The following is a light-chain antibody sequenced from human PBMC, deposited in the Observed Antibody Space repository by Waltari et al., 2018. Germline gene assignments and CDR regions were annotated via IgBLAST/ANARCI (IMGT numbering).Light chain of an antibody. CDR1: PATNSA. J-gene: IGKJ1*01. CDR2: DTS. V-gene: IGKV1D-13*01. CDR3: QQFNEYPWT. Sequence: AIQLTQSPSFLSAPGGDRVTITCRTSPATNSALAWYQPQAGKPPNLLIYDTSTLESGVPSRFSGGGTGAELTLTISSLQPEDVGTYYCQQFNEYPWTFGQGTKVEIK.